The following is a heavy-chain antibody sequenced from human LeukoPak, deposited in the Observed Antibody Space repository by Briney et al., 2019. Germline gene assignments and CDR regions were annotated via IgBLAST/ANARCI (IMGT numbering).Heavy chain of an antibody. CDR1: GGSISSGDYY. J-gene: IGHJ4*02. CDR2: IYYSGST. V-gene: IGHV4-30-4*01. Sequence: SQTLSLTCTVSGGSISSGDYYWTWIRQPPGKGLEWIGYIYYSGSTSYNPSLKSRVTISVDTSKNQFSLKLSPVTAADTAVYYCARGGSGGYWGQGTLVTVSS. D-gene: IGHD2-15*01. CDR3: ARGGSGGY.